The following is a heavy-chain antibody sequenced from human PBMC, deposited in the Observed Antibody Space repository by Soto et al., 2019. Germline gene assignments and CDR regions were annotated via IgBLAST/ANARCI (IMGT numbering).Heavy chain of an antibody. V-gene: IGHV3-20*04. Sequence: EVQLVESGGGVVRPGGSLRLSCAASGFTFDDYGMSWVRQAPGKGLEWVSGINWNGGSTGYADSVKGRFTISRDNAKNSLCLQMNSLRAEAAALYYCARVPPGGYSGYDSAFDIWGQGTMVTVSS. J-gene: IGHJ3*02. D-gene: IGHD5-12*01. CDR2: INWNGGST. CDR3: ARVPPGGYSGYDSAFDI. CDR1: GFTFDDYG.